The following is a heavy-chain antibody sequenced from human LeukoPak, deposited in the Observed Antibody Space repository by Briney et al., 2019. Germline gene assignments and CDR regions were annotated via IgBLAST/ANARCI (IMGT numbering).Heavy chain of an antibody. CDR1: GFTFSSYW. CDR3: ARGTGYAVLDY. V-gene: IGHV3-74*01. D-gene: IGHD3/OR15-3a*01. CDR2: INSDGITA. J-gene: IGHJ4*02. Sequence: PGGSLRLSCAASGFTFSSYWTHWVRQAPGKGLMWVSRINSDGITAFYADSVKGRFTISRDNAKNTLYLQMNSLRAEDTAVYYCARGTGYAVLDYWGQGTLVTVSS.